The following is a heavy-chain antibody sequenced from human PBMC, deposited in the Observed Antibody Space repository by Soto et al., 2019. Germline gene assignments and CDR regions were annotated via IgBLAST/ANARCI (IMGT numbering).Heavy chain of an antibody. CDR1: GFTFSSYS. J-gene: IGHJ6*02. Sequence: PGGSLRLSCAASGFTFSSYSMNWARQAPGKGLEWVSSISSSSSYIYYADSVKGRFTISRDNAKNSLYLQMNSLRAEDTAVYYCARSIKMVYAHYYYYYGMDVWGQGTTVTVSS. CDR3: ARSIKMVYAHYYYYYGMDV. D-gene: IGHD2-8*01. V-gene: IGHV3-21*01. CDR2: ISSSSSYI.